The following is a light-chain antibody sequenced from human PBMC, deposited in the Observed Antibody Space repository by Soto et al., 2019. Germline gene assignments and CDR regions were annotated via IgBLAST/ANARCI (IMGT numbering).Light chain of an antibody. J-gene: IGKJ1*01. CDR3: QHYNSYSEA. CDR2: KAS. Sequence: DIQMTQSPSTLSGSVGDRVTITCRARPTISSWLAWYQQKPGKAPKLLIYKASTLKSGVTSRFSGSGSGTEFALTLSSLHPEDFATYDCQHYNSYSEACGQGTKVEL. CDR1: PTISSW. V-gene: IGKV1-5*03.